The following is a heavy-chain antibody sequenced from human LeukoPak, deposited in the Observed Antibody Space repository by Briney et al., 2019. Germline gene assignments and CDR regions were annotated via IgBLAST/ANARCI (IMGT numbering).Heavy chain of an antibody. CDR2: ISYSGST. Sequence: SETLSLTCTVSGGSISSSSYYWGWIRQPPGKGLEWIASISYSGSTYYNPSLKSRVTISVDTSENQFSLKLSSVTAADTAVCFCARQLNYGSGHGYFDLWGQGTLVTVSS. J-gene: IGHJ4*02. V-gene: IGHV4-39*01. CDR1: GGSISSSSYY. D-gene: IGHD3-10*01. CDR3: ARQLNYGSGHGYFDL.